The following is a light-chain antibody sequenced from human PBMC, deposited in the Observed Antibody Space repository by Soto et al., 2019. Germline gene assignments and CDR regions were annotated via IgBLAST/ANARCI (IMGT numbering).Light chain of an antibody. Sequence: IVLTQSPATLSLSPGERATLSCRASQSVSSYLAWYQQKPGQAPRLLIYDSSNRAAGIPARFSGSGSGTDFTRTISSLEPEDFAVYYCQQRSNWPRTFGQGTKVEIK. CDR1: QSVSSY. J-gene: IGKJ1*01. CDR2: DSS. CDR3: QQRSNWPRT. V-gene: IGKV3-11*01.